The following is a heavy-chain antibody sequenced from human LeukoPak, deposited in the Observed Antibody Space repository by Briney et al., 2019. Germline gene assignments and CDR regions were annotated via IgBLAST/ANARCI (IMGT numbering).Heavy chain of an antibody. V-gene: IGHV1-2*02. CDR3: AREGLTGTKEFDY. CDR2: INSNSGAT. D-gene: IGHD1-14*01. Sequence: ASVKVSCKASGYTFTAYYIHWVRQAPGQGLEWMAWINSNSGATDYAQKFQGRVTMTRDTSSTTVYMELSGLGSDDTAVYYCAREGLTGTKEFDYWGQGTLVTVSS. J-gene: IGHJ4*02. CDR1: GYTFTAYY.